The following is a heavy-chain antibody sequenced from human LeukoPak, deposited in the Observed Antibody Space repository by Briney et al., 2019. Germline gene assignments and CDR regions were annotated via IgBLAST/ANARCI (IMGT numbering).Heavy chain of an antibody. CDR1: GASISSHY. D-gene: IGHD6-13*01. Sequence: PSETLSLTCTLSGASISSHYWSWIRHPPGKGLEWVGHIYFSGSTDYSPSLKSRVTISGERSNKQFSLKVNSVTAADSAVYYCARTGLSSTYDVREICYYYYMDVWGKGTTVSVSS. V-gene: IGHV4-59*11. CDR2: IYFSGST. J-gene: IGHJ6*03. CDR3: ARTGLSSTYDVREICYYYYMDV.